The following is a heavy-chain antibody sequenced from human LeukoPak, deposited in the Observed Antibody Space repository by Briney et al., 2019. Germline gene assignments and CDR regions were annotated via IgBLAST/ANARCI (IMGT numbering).Heavy chain of an antibody. V-gene: IGHV3-33*01. CDR3: ARGDLTVTTKQNFDY. Sequence: PGRSLRLSCAASGFSFSNYDMHWVRQAPGKGLEWVAVIWYDGSNKYYADSVKGRFTISRDNSKNTLYLQMNSLRVEDTAVYYCARGDLTVTTKQNFDYWGQGTLVTVSS. CDR1: GFSFSNYD. J-gene: IGHJ4*02. D-gene: IGHD4-17*01. CDR2: IWYDGSNK.